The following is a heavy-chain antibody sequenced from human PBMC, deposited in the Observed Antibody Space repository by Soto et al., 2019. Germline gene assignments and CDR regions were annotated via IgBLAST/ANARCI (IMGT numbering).Heavy chain of an antibody. Sequence: ASVKVSCKASGYTFTSYGISWVRQAPGQGLEWMGWISAYNGNTNYAQKLQGRVTMTTDTSTSTAYMELRSLRSDDTAVYYCAIEAWIGGAFDIWGQGTMVTVSS. CDR1: GYTFTSYG. D-gene: IGHD5-12*01. J-gene: IGHJ3*02. CDR3: AIEAWIGGAFDI. CDR2: ISAYNGNT. V-gene: IGHV1-18*04.